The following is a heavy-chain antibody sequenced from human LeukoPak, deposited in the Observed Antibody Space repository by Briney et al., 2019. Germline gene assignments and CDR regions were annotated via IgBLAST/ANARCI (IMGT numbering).Heavy chain of an antibody. Sequence: SETLSLTCTVSGGSISSYYWSWIRQPPGKGLEWIGYIYYSGSTNYNPSLKSRVTISVDTSKNQFSLKLSSVTAADTAVYYCAGEWLSDAFDIWGQGAMVTVSS. J-gene: IGHJ3*02. CDR1: GGSISSYY. CDR3: AGEWLSDAFDI. V-gene: IGHV4-59*01. CDR2: IYYSGST. D-gene: IGHD5-12*01.